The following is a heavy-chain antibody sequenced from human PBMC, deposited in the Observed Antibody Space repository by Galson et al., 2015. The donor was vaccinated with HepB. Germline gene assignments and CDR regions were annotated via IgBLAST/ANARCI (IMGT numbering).Heavy chain of an antibody. D-gene: IGHD3-22*01. CDR1: GGTFSNYI. V-gene: IGHV1-69*10. J-gene: IGHJ4*02. CDR2: IIPLFGVS. Sequence: SVKVSCKASGGTFSNYIISWVRQAPGQGLEWMGEIIPLFGVSNYAQDFRDRVTITADKSTNITDMEMHSLTSGDTAVYFCVINYFDTSGYFDFWGQGTLVTVTS. CDR3: VINYFDTSGYFDF.